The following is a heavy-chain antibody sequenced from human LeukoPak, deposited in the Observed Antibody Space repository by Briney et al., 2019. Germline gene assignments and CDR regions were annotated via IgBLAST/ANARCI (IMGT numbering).Heavy chain of an antibody. D-gene: IGHD5-18*01. CDR3: ARHGGYSYGQEIDY. CDR2: IDYSGST. J-gene: IGHJ4*02. V-gene: IGHV4-39*01. CDR1: GGSINSSSYC. Sequence: SETLSLTCTVSGGSINSSSYCWGWIRQPPGKGREGIGSIDYSGSTYYNPSLKSRVTISVDTSKNQFSLMLSSVPAADTAVYYCARHGGYSYGQEIDYWGQGTLVTVSS.